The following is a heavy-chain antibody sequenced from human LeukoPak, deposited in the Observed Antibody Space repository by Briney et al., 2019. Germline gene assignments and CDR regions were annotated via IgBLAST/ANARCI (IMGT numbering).Heavy chain of an antibody. V-gene: IGHV1-2*02. Sequence: ASVKVSCKASGYTFTDYYMHWVRQAPGQGLEWMGWINPNSGGTNYAQKFQGRATMTRDTSISTAYMELSRLRSDDTAVYYCARAIPGGNWFDPWGQGTLLTVSS. CDR3: ARAIPGGNWFDP. CDR1: GYTFTDYY. D-gene: IGHD2-21*01. CDR2: INPNSGGT. J-gene: IGHJ5*02.